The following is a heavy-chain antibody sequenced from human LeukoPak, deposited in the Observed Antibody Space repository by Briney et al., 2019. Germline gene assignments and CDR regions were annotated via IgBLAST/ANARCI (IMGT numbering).Heavy chain of an antibody. Sequence: SETLSLTCSVSGGSISNYYWSWIRQSPEKGPEWIGYIYNSGSTNYNPSLKSRVTISLDTSKKQFSLKLTSVTAADTAIYYCATEYCASSSCRFDSWGQGTLVTVSS. D-gene: IGHD2-2*01. CDR2: IYNSGST. CDR1: GGSISNYY. CDR3: ATEYCASSSCRFDS. V-gene: IGHV4-59*01. J-gene: IGHJ4*02.